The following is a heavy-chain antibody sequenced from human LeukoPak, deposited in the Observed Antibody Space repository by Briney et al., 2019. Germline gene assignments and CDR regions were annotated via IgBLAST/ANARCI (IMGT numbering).Heavy chain of an antibody. CDR2: ILYDGSNK. CDR1: GFTFSSYA. CDR3: ARALLWFGELFPYYYYGMDV. Sequence: GGSLRLSCAASGFTFSSYAMHWVRQAPGKGLEWVAVILYDGSNKYYADSVKGRFTISRDNSKNTLYLQMNSLRAEDTAVYYCARALLWFGELFPYYYYGMDVWGQGTTHTVSS. J-gene: IGHJ6*02. D-gene: IGHD3-10*01. V-gene: IGHV3-30-3*01.